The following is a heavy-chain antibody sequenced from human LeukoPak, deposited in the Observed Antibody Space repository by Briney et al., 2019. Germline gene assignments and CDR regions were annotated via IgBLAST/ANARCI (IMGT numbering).Heavy chain of an antibody. CDR2: INHSGST. Sequence: SETLSLTCAVYGGSFSGYYWSWIRQPPGKGLEWIGEINHSGSTNYNPSLKSRVTISVDTSKNQFSLKLSSVTAADTAGYYCARGPGYYDSSGYRYWGQGTLVTVSS. CDR3: ARGPGYYDSSGYRY. D-gene: IGHD3-22*01. J-gene: IGHJ4*02. CDR1: GGSFSGYY. V-gene: IGHV4-34*01.